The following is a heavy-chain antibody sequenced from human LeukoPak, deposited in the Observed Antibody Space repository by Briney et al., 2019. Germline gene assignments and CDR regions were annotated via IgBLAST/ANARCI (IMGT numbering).Heavy chain of an antibody. CDR2: VGIDSGNT. D-gene: IGHD5-24*01. J-gene: IGHJ4*02. V-gene: IGHV3-48*04. CDR1: GFRFSDYS. Sequence: GGSLRLSCAASGFRFSDYSMNWVRQAPGKGLEWISYVGIDSGNTYYADPVKGGFIISGNNAKHSLYILRNSLGAEATVVYYWSRDYKYAFDIWGQGTLVTVSS. CDR3: SRDYKYAFDI.